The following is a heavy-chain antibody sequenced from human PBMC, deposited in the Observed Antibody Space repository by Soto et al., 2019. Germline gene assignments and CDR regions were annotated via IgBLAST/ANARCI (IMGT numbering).Heavy chain of an antibody. CDR2: ISWNSGSI. D-gene: IGHD3-22*01. CDR3: AKYASITMIVLGGAFDI. V-gene: IGHV3-9*01. J-gene: IGHJ3*02. Sequence: GGSLRLSCAASGFTFDDYAMHWVRQAPGKGLEWVSGISWNSGSIGYADSVKGRFTISRDNAKNSLYLQMNSLRAEDTALYYCAKYASITMIVLGGAFDIWGQGTMVTV. CDR1: GFTFDDYA.